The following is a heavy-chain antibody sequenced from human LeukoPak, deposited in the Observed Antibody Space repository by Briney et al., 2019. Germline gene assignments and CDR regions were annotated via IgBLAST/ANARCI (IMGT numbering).Heavy chain of an antibody. D-gene: IGHD3-22*01. CDR3: ASRYYYDSGGRDY. CDR1: GFTISSNC. J-gene: IGHJ4*02. V-gene: IGHV3-74*01. CDR2: TNSDGSST. Sequence: GGYLRLSCAASGFTISSNCMHWVRQAPGKGLVWVSRTNSDGSSTSYADSVKGRFTISRDNAKNTLYLQMNSLRAEDTAVYCCASRYYYDSGGRDYWGQGTLVTVSS.